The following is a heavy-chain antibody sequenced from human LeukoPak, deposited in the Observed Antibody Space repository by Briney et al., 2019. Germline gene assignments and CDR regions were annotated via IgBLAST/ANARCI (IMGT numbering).Heavy chain of an antibody. CDR2: INHSGST. Sequence: PSETLSLTCAVYGGSFSGYYWSWLRQPPGKGLEWIGEINHSGSTNYNPSLKSRVSISLDTSMIHFSLRLSSVTAADTAVYFCARGSRTPDYWGQGTLVTVSS. J-gene: IGHJ4*02. CDR3: ARGSRTPDY. CDR1: GGSFSGYY. V-gene: IGHV4-34*01.